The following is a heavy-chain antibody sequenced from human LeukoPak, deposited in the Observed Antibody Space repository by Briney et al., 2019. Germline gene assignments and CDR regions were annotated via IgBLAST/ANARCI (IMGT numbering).Heavy chain of an antibody. CDR3: AKHQRWLVFPINWFDP. V-gene: IGHV3-23*01. Sequence: GGSLRLSCAASGFTFSSYAMSWVRQAPGKGLEWVSAISGSGGSTYYADSAKGRFTISRDNSKNTLYLQMNSLRAEDTAVYYCAKHQRWLVFPINWFDPWGQGTLVTVSS. J-gene: IGHJ5*02. CDR1: GFTFSSYA. CDR2: ISGSGGST. D-gene: IGHD6-19*01.